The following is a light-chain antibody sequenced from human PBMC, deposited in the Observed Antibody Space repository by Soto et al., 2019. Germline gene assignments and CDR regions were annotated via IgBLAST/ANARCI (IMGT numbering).Light chain of an antibody. J-gene: IGKJ1*01. CDR3: QQYGSSPRT. CDR1: QSVRSDY. V-gene: IGKV3-20*01. CDR2: GAS. Sequence: EIVLTQSPGTLSLSPGERATLSCRASQSVRSDYLAWYQQKPGQAPRLHIYGASTRATGIPDRFTGSGSVTDFTLTISSLEPEDFAVYYCQQYGSSPRTFGQGTKVEIK.